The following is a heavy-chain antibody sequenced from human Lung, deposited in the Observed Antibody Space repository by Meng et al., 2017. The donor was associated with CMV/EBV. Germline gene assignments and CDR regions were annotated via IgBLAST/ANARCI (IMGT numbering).Heavy chain of an antibody. V-gene: IGHV1-2*06. J-gene: IGHJ5*01. D-gene: IGHD6-19*01. CDR3: AKSSDNGWSS. Sequence: VQLVSAGAEVKRAWASVKISCQASGYSFSGFYLNWARQAPGHGLEWLGRVNTISDDTNLAQKFEGRTNVTRGATINTAFMELTRLRPDDKAVYYCAKSSDNGWSSWGPGTLVTVSS. CDR1: GYSFSGFY. CDR2: VNTISDDT.